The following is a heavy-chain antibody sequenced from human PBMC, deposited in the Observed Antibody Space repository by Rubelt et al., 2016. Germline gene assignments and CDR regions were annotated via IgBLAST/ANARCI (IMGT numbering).Heavy chain of an antibody. D-gene: IGHD5-18*01. V-gene: IGHV4-59*01. Sequence: QVQLQESGPGLVKPSETLSLTCTVSGGSISSYYWSWIRQPPGKGLEWIGYIYYSGSTSYNPSLKSRVTISVDTSKNQFSLKLTSVTAADTAVYYCARDLGQDVGYSYGYDYWGQGTLVTVSS. CDR3: ARDLGQDVGYSYGYDY. CDR2: IYYSGST. CDR1: GGSISSYY. J-gene: IGHJ4*02.